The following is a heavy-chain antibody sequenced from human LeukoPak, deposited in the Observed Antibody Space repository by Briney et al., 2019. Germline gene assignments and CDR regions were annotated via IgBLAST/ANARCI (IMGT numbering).Heavy chain of an antibody. CDR1: GGSFSGYY. D-gene: IGHD3-10*01. CDR3: ARGSLNRGPYYGPRRPYAFDI. J-gene: IGHJ3*02. V-gene: IGHV4-34*01. Sequence: PSETLSLTCAVYGGSFSGYYWSWIRQPPGKGLEWIGEINHSGSTNYNPSLKSRVTISVDTSKNQFSLKLSSVTAADTAVYYCARGSLNRGPYYGPRRPYAFDIWGQGTMVTVSS. CDR2: INHSGST.